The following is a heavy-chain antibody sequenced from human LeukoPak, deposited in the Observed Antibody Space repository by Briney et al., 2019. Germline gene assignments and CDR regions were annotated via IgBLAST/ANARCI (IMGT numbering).Heavy chain of an antibody. J-gene: IGHJ4*02. CDR3: AREYSYGSFFDY. Sequence: SETLSLTCTVSGGSISSYYWSWIRQPPGKGLEWIGYIYYSGSTNYNPSLKSRVTISVDTSKNQFSLKLTSVTAADTAVYYCAREYSYGSFFDYWGQGTLVLVSS. V-gene: IGHV4-59*01. D-gene: IGHD5-18*01. CDR1: GGSISSYY. CDR2: IYYSGST.